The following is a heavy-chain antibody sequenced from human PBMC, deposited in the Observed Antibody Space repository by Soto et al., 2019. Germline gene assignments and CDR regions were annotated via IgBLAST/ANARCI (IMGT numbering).Heavy chain of an antibody. V-gene: IGHV1-46*04. J-gene: IGHJ4*02. Sequence: GASVKVSCKASGISFINHYVHWVRQAPGQGPEWMGVINPAGSSTYYADSVKGRFTISRDNSKNTLYLQMNSLRAEDTAVYYCAKDLIGQDAYNSYFDYWGQGTLVTVSS. CDR1: GISFINHY. CDR2: INPAGSST. D-gene: IGHD1-1*01. CDR3: AKDLIGQDAYNSYFDY.